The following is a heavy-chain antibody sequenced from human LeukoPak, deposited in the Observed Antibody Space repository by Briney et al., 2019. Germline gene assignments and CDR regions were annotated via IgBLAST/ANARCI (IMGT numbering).Heavy chain of an antibody. CDR1: GITLSNYG. J-gene: IGHJ4*02. CDR3: ARRRDFDY. CDR2: ISGSGGST. Sequence: GGSLRLSCAVSGITLSNYGMSWVRQAPGKGLEWVAGISGSGGSTNYADSVKGRFTISRDNAKNSLFLQMNSLRAEDTAVYYCARRRDFDYWGQGTLVTVSS. V-gene: IGHV3-23*01. D-gene: IGHD6-6*01.